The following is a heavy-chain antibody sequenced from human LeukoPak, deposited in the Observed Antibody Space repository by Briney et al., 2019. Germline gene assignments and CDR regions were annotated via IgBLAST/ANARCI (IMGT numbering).Heavy chain of an antibody. Sequence: GGSLRLSCAASGFTFSNSAMNWVRQAPGKGLEWVSGIRGSGSDTYYADSVKGRFTISRDNSKNTLYLQMNSLRAEDTAVYYCAKGSYYDSSGSFYFDYWGQGTLVTVSS. D-gene: IGHD3-22*01. V-gene: IGHV3-23*01. CDR1: GFTFSNSA. CDR3: AKGSYYDSSGSFYFDY. J-gene: IGHJ4*02. CDR2: IRGSGSDT.